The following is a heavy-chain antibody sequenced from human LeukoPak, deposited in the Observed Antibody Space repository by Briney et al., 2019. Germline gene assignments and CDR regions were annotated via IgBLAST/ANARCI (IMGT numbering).Heavy chain of an antibody. CDR1: GFTFDDYG. Sequence: GGSLRLSCAASGFTFDDYGMSWVRQAPGKGLEWVAVISYDGSNKYYADSVKGRFTISRDNSKNTLYLQMNSLRAEDTAVYYCARGKGLRTPYYYYYMDVWGKGTTVTVSS. J-gene: IGHJ6*03. CDR2: ISYDGSNK. D-gene: IGHD5-12*01. V-gene: IGHV3-30*03. CDR3: ARGKGLRTPYYYYYMDV.